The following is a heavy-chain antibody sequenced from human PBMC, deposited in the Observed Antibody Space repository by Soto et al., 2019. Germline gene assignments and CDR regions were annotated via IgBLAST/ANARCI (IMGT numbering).Heavy chain of an antibody. CDR3: ARTPSEKWLRGAFDI. D-gene: IGHD5-12*01. CDR1: GFTFSSYW. V-gene: IGHV3-7*03. Sequence: GGSLRLSCAASGFTFSSYWMSWVRQDPGKGLEWVANIKQDGSEKYYVDSVKGRFTISRDNAKNSLYLQMNSLRAEDTAVYYCARTPSEKWLRGAFDIWGQGTMVTVSS. CDR2: IKQDGSEK. J-gene: IGHJ3*02.